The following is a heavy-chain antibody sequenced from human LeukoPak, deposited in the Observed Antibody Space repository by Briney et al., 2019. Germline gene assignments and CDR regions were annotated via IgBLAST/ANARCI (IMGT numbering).Heavy chain of an antibody. D-gene: IGHD3-22*01. J-gene: IGHJ4*02. Sequence: GGSLRLXCAASGFTFSSYAMSWVRQAPGKGLEWVSTLSGSGGNTYYADSVKGRVTISRDNSKNTLYLQMNSLRAEDTDVYHCAKGSYYYDSADYFDYWGQGTLVTVSS. CDR3: AKGSYYYDSADYFDY. CDR1: GFTFSSYA. V-gene: IGHV3-23*01. CDR2: LSGSGGNT.